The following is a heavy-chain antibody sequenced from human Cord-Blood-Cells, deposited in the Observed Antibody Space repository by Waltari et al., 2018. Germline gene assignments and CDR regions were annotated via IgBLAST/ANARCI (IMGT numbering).Heavy chain of an antibody. D-gene: IGHD1-7*01. CDR2: INHSGST. CDR1: GGSFSGSY. Sequence: QVQLQQWGAGLLKPSETLSLTCAVYGGSFSGSYWRWIRHPPGKGLEWIGEINHSGSTNYNPSPKSRVTISVDTSKNQFSLKLSSVTAADTAVYYCARFRVSTILRGTNWFDPWGQGTLVTVSS. CDR3: ARFRVSTILRGTNWFDP. J-gene: IGHJ5*02. V-gene: IGHV4-34*01.